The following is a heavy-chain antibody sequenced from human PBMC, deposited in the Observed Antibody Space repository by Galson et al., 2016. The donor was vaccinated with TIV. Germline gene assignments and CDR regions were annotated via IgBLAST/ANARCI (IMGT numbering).Heavy chain of an antibody. D-gene: IGHD2-21*01. CDR2: MSSGGTL. Sequence: SLRLSCAASSLNVNDNYMTWVRQAPGKGLEWVAIMSSGGTLNYADFVRGRFTVSRDSSKNTLYLQLNSLRPDDTAVYYCTRERRFCGNNCYLSYYYGMDGWGQWNTVTVS. CDR3: TRERRFCGNNCYLSYYYGMDG. CDR1: SLNVNDNY. J-gene: IGHJ6*02. V-gene: IGHV3-53*05.